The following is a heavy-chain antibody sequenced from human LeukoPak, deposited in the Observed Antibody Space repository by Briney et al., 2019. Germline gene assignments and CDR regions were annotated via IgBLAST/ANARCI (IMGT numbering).Heavy chain of an antibody. Sequence: SETLSLTCTVSDYSISSGYYWGWIRQPPGKWLEWIGNIYYSGSTNYNPSLKSRVTISVDMSKNQFSLKLSSVTAADTAVYYCARVDQSGYDTRGWFDPWGQGTLVTVSS. CDR1: DYSISSGYY. V-gene: IGHV4-38-2*02. D-gene: IGHD5-12*01. J-gene: IGHJ5*02. CDR3: ARVDQSGYDTRGWFDP. CDR2: IYYSGST.